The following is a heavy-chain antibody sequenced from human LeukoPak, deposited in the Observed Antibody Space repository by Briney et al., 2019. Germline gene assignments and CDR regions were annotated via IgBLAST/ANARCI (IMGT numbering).Heavy chain of an antibody. V-gene: IGHV3-64D*06. D-gene: IGHD3-9*01. J-gene: IGHJ4*02. CDR3: VKSPDYDILAGYTYFDY. CDR1: GFTFSNYA. Sequence: GGSLRLSCSASGFTFSNYAMHWVRQAPGKGLKYVSAISSNGGSTYYADSVKGRFTISRDNSKNTQYFQMSSLRAEDTAVYYCVKSPDYDILAGYTYFDYWGQGTLVAVSS. CDR2: ISSNGGST.